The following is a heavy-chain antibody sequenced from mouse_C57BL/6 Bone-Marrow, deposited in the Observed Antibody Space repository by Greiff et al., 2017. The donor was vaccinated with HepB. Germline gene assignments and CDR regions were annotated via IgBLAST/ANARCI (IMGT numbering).Heavy chain of an antibody. J-gene: IGHJ4*01. CDR2: IWRGGST. Sequence: VQLQQSGPGLVQPSQSLSITCTVSGFSLTSYGVHWVRQSPGKGLEWLGVIWRGGSTDYNAAFMSRLSITKDNSKSQVFFKMNSLQADDTAIYYCAKKSEYEGDGYAMEYWGQGTPVTVSS. CDR3: AKKSEYEGDGYAMEY. D-gene: IGHD2-14*01. V-gene: IGHV2-5*01. CDR1: GFSLTSYG.